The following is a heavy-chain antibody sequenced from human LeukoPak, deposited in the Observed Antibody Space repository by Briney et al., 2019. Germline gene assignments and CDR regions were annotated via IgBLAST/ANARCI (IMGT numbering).Heavy chain of an antibody. V-gene: IGHV3-53*01. Sequence: GGSLRLSCAASGFAFSNYWMSWVRQAPGKGLEWISVIYSGGSTYYADSVKGRFTISRDDSKNTLYLQMNSLRAEDTAIYYCARAQWRTYSYYYMDVWGKGTTVTVSS. D-gene: IGHD6-19*01. CDR2: IYSGGST. CDR3: ARAQWRTYSYYYMDV. J-gene: IGHJ6*03. CDR1: GFAFSNYW.